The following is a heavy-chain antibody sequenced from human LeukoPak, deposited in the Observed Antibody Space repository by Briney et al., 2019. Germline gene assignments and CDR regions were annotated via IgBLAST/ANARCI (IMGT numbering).Heavy chain of an antibody. CDR1: GFTVTNNY. CDR3: ATVGVSAGY. J-gene: IGHJ4*02. D-gene: IGHD2-15*01. Sequence: GGSLRLSCAASGFTVTNNYMTCVRPAPGKGLEWGSVIYSGGSTYYADSVKGRFSISRDNSKNTLYLQMNKLGAEDTALYYCATVGVSAGYGGQGSLVTVSS. V-gene: IGHV3-53*01. CDR2: IYSGGST.